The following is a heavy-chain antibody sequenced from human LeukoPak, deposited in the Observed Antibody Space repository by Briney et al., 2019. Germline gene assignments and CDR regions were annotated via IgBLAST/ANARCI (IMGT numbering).Heavy chain of an antibody. D-gene: IGHD2-15*01. J-gene: IGHJ3*02. Sequence: ASVKVSCKASGYTFTSSGISWVRQAPGQGLEWMGWISAYNGNTNFAQKLQGRVTMTTDTSTSTAYMELRSLRSDDTAVYYCATVTPRSRNAFDIWGQGTMVTVSS. V-gene: IGHV1-18*01. CDR3: ATVTPRSRNAFDI. CDR2: ISAYNGNT. CDR1: GYTFTSSG.